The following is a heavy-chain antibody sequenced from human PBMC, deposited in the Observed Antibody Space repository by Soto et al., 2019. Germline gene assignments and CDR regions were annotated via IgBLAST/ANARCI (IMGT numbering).Heavy chain of an antibody. Sequence: SLRLSYASSGFTFSSYGMHWVRQAPVKGLEWVAVIWYDGSNKYYADSVKGRFTISRDNSKNTLYLQMNSLRAEDTAVYYCARGNYYDSSGYYFFDYCRQGTLVTVSS. CDR3: ARGNYYDSSGYYFFDY. CDR2: IWYDGSNK. J-gene: IGHJ4*02. V-gene: IGHV3-33*01. D-gene: IGHD3-22*01. CDR1: GFTFSSYG.